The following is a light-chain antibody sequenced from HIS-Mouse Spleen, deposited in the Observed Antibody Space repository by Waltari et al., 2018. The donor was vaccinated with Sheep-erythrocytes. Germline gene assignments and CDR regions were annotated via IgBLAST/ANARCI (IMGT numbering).Light chain of an antibody. J-gene: IGLJ3*02. CDR2: EGS. Sequence: QSALTQPASVSGSPGQSITIPCTGTSSDVVSYNLVPWYQQHPGKAPKLMIYEGSKRPSGVSNRFSGSKSGNTASLTISGLQAEDEADYYCCSYAGSSTPWVFGGGTKLTVL. V-gene: IGLV2-23*01. CDR1: SSDVVSYNL. CDR3: CSYAGSSTPWV.